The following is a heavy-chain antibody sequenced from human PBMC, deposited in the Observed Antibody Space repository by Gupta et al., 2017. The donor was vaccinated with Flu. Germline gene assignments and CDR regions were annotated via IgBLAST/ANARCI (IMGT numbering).Heavy chain of an antibody. V-gene: IGHV1-69*01. CDR3: AVWRGVAKSNFWSGPFDF. Sequence: VRQAPGQGPEWMGGIIPMFGAAKYAQKFQGRVTMTADGFTSTAYVELTSLSSDDAAIYYCAVWRGVAKSNFWSGPFDFWGQGTLITVSS. CDR2: IIPMFGAA. J-gene: IGHJ4*02. D-gene: IGHD3-3*01.